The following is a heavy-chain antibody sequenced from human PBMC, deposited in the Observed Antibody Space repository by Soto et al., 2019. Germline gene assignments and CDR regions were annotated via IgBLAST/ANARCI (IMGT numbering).Heavy chain of an antibody. CDR1: GGTFSSYA. D-gene: IGHD6-6*01. Sequence: QVQLVQSGAEVKKPGSSVKVSCTASGGTFSSYAISWVRQAPGQGLEWMGGIIPIFGTANYAQKFQGRVTSTADESPSTAYMELSSLRSKDTAVYYCARTYSSSSAGFDYWGQGTLVTVSS. CDR3: ARTYSSSSAGFDY. J-gene: IGHJ4*02. V-gene: IGHV1-69*01. CDR2: IIPIFGTA.